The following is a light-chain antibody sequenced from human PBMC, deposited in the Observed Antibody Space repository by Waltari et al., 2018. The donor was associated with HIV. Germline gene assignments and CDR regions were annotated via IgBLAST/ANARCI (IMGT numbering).Light chain of an antibody. CDR3: ASYTHSSTLV. V-gene: IGLV2-14*01. Sequence: QSALTQPASVSGSPGQSITISCTGTSGDVGGFDFVSWYQQSPGTAPKVIISDVTNRPSGVSSRFSGSKSGNTASLTISGLQGEDEADYYCASYTHSSTLVFGGGTKVTVL. J-gene: IGLJ3*02. CDR1: SGDVGGFDF. CDR2: DVT.